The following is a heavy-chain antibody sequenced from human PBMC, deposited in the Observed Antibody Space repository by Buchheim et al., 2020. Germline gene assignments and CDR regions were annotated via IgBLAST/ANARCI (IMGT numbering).Heavy chain of an antibody. J-gene: IGHJ4*02. CDR2: IYYSGNT. CDR3: ARANYYYDSGSYFAY. D-gene: IGHD3-10*01. CDR1: GGSISSFY. Sequence: QVQLQESGPGLVKPSETLSLTCFLSGGSISSFYWSWIRQPPGKGLEWIGNIYYSGNTNYNPSLKSRVTISVDTSKNQFSLKLNPVTAADTAVYYCARANYYYDSGSYFAYWGQGTL. V-gene: IGHV4-59*01.